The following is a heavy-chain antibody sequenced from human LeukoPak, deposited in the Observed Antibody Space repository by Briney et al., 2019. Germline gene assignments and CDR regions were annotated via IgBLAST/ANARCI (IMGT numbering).Heavy chain of an antibody. Sequence: GGSLRLSCAASGFTFINAWMGWVRRAPGKGLEWVGRIKSKTDGGTTEYAAPVKGRFIISRDVSKNTVHLQMNSLKTDDTAVYYWTTDGAIAYRLLFDYWGQGALVTVSS. CDR2: IKSKTDGGTT. CDR3: TTDGAIAYRLLFDY. CDR1: GFTFINAW. J-gene: IGHJ4*02. D-gene: IGHD2-2*02. V-gene: IGHV3-15*01.